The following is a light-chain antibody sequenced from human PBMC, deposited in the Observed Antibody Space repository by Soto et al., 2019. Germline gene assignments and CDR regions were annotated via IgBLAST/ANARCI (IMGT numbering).Light chain of an antibody. V-gene: IGKV1-27*01. CDR1: QGFSTY. CDR2: AAS. J-gene: IGKJ1*01. CDR3: QNYNSAPRT. Sequence: DIQMTQSPSSLSASVGDRVTISCGASQGFSTYLAWYHQKPGKVPKLLIYAASTLQSGVPSRFSGSGSGTDFTRTISSLQPEDVATYYCQNYNSAPRTFGQGTKVEIK.